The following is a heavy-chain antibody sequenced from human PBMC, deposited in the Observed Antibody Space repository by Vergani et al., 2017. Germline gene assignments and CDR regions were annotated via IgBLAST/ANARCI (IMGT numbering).Heavy chain of an antibody. J-gene: IGHJ6*02. CDR1: AFTLSSYS. V-gene: IGHV3-21*01. Sequence: EVQLVESGGGLVKPGGSLRLSCAVSAFTLSSYSMNWVRQAPGKWLEWVSSISSSSYYLYYADSVKGRFTIFRDNAKNSLYLQMNSLRAEDTAVYYCARLAVAGTTYYYGMDVWGQGTTVTVSS. CDR2: ISSSSYYL. CDR3: ARLAVAGTTYYYGMDV. D-gene: IGHD6-19*01.